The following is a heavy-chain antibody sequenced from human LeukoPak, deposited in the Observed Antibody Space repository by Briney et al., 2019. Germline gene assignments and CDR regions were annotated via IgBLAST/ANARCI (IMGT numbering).Heavy chain of an antibody. D-gene: IGHD3-16*01. Sequence: GASLKISCKGSGSILTSYWIGWVRQLPGKGLEWMGIIYPGDSDTRYSPSFQGQVTISADKSISTAYLQWSSLKASDTAMYYCARHGDYDYVWGSYGDYWGQGTLVTVSS. CDR3: ARHGDYDYVWGSYGDY. CDR2: IYPGDSDT. CDR1: GSILTSYW. J-gene: IGHJ4*02. V-gene: IGHV5-51*01.